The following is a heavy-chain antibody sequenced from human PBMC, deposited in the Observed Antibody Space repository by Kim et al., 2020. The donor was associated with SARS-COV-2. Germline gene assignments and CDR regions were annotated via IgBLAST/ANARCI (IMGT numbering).Heavy chain of an antibody. J-gene: IGHJ3*02. CDR1: GGSISSYY. CDR2: IYYSGST. D-gene: IGHD4-17*01. Sequence: SETLSLTCTVSGGSISSYYWSWIRQPPGKGLEWIGYIYYSGSTNYNPSLKSRVTISVDTSKNQFSLKLSSVTAADTAVYYCARVQLYGDHDAFDIWGQGTMVTVSS. V-gene: IGHV4-59*13. CDR3: ARVQLYGDHDAFDI.